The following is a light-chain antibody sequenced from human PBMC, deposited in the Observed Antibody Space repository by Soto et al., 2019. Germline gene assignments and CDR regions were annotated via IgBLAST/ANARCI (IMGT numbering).Light chain of an antibody. CDR1: HIVSSSY. CDR3: QQYGSSPET. Sequence: EIVLTQSPGTLSLSPGERATLSCRASHIVSSSYVAWYQQKPGQAPRLLIYGASSRATGSPDRFSGRGSGTDFTLAISRPEPEDFAVYYCQQYGSSPETFGQGTKVEIK. J-gene: IGKJ1*01. V-gene: IGKV3-20*01. CDR2: GAS.